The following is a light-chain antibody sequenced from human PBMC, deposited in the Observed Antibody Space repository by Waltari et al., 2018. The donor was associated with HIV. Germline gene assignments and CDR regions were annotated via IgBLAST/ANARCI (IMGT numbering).Light chain of an antibody. Sequence: QSVLTQPPSASGTPGQRVTISCSGSRSNIGSNTVSWYQQLPGTAPKLFIYSNNQRAYVVPDRCAGSKSGTSASLAISGLQSEDEADYYCAAWDDSLNGWVFGGGTKLTVV. CDR2: SNN. CDR3: AAWDDSLNGWV. V-gene: IGLV1-44*01. CDR1: RSNIGSNT. J-gene: IGLJ3*02.